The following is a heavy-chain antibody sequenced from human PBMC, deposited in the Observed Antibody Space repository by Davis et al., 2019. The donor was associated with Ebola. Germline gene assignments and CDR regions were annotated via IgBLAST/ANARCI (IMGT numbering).Heavy chain of an antibody. CDR2: ISYDGINK. D-gene: IGHD3-22*01. CDR3: ARTYYYDDSGYRNAFDI. CDR1: GFTFSNYA. V-gene: IGHV3-30-3*01. J-gene: IGHJ3*02. Sequence: GGSLRLSCAASGFTFSNYAMHWVRQAPGKGLEWVALISYDGINKFYADSVKGRFTISRDNYKNTLYLQMNSLGDEDTAVYYCARTYYYDDSGYRNAFDIWGQGTMVTISS.